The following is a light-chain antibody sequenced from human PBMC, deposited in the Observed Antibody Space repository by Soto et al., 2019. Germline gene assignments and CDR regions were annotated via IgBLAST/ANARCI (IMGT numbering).Light chain of an antibody. CDR2: GAS. J-gene: IGKJ1*01. CDR3: QQYGSSPRT. CDR1: QCVISSY. V-gene: IGKV3-20*01. Sequence: DIVLTQSPGTLSLSPGARATLSCRASQCVISSYLAWYQQKPGQAPRLLIYGASSRATGIPDRFSGSGSGTDFTLTISRLEPEDFAAYYCQQYGSSPRTFGQGTKVDIK.